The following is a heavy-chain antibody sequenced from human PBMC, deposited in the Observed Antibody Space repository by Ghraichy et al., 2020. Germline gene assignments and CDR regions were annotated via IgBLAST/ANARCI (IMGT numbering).Heavy chain of an antibody. CDR2: MNPNSGNT. CDR1: GYTFTSYD. V-gene: IGHV1-8*02. CDR3: ARGGYTSVVPAASEGIVDY. J-gene: IGHJ4*02. D-gene: IGHD2-2*01. Sequence: ASVKVSCKASGYTFTSYDINWVRQATGQGLEWMGWMNPNSGNTGYAQKFQGRVTMTRNTSISTAYMELSSLRSEDTAVYYCARGGYTSVVPAASEGIVDYWGQGTLVTVSS.